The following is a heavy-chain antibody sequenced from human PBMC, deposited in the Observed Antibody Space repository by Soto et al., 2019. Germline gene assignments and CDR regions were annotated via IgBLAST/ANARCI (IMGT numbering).Heavy chain of an antibody. CDR1: GYTFTSYG. CDR3: ARDFLQLWSPEDPFDI. CDR2: ISAYNGNT. D-gene: IGHD5-18*01. V-gene: IGHV1-18*01. J-gene: IGHJ3*02. Sequence: ASVKVSCKASGYTFTSYGISWVRQAPGPGLEWMGWISAYNGNTNYAQKLQGRVTMTTDTSTSTAYMELRSLRSDDTAVYYCARDFLQLWSPEDPFDIWGQGTIVTVSS.